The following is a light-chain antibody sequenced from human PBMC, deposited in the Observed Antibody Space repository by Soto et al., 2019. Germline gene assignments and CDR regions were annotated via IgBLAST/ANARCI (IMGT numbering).Light chain of an antibody. CDR1: SSDIGSHNF. CDR3: CSYAGTYALWV. CDR2: DVR. Sequence: QSALTQPASVSGSPGQSITISCAGTSSDIGSHNFVSWYQQFPGKAPKLIIYDVRKRPSGVPDRFSGSKSGNAASLTISGLQAEDEADYYCCSYAGTYALWVFGGGTKLTVL. J-gene: IGLJ3*02. V-gene: IGLV2-11*01.